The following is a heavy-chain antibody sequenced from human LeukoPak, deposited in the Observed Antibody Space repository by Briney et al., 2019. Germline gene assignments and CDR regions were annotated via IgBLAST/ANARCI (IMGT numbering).Heavy chain of an antibody. CDR1: VFTISNYD. V-gene: IGHV3-30*03. CDR3: TRDMGGTYFDY. Sequence: GGSLRLSCAASVFTISNYDMHWVRQAPGKGLEWVALISYDGSNKYYADSVKGRFTISRDNSKNTLYLQMNSLRAEDTAVYYCTRDMGGTYFDYWGQGTLVTVSP. CDR2: ISYDGSNK. J-gene: IGHJ4*02. D-gene: IGHD1-26*01.